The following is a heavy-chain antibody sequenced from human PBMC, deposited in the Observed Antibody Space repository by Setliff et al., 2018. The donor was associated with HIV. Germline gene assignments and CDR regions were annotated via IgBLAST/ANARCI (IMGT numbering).Heavy chain of an antibody. Sequence: SETLSLTCTVSGDSASNGRYYWAWIRQPPGKGLEYIGSIHYDERTYYNPSLKSRVTISLDTSKNQFSLNLTSVTAADTAVYYCASRIYYYDSNNFLREEGFDPWGQGTLVTVSS. V-gene: IGHV4-39*01. J-gene: IGHJ5*02. CDR2: IHYDERT. D-gene: IGHD3-22*01. CDR3: ASRIYYYDSNNFLREEGFDP. CDR1: GDSASNGRYY.